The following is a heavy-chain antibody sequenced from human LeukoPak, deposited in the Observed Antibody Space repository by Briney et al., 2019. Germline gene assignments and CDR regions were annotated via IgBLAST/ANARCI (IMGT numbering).Heavy chain of an antibody. CDR1: GFTFSSYW. Sequence: PGGSLRLSCAASGFTFSSYWMHWVRQAPGKGLVWVSRINSDGSTTSYADSVKGRFTISRDNAKNTLYLQMNSLRAEDTAVYYCVRGMPAPGSDYWGQGTLVTVSS. V-gene: IGHV3-74*01. CDR3: VRGMPAPGSDY. CDR2: INSDGSTT. D-gene: IGHD6-13*01. J-gene: IGHJ4*02.